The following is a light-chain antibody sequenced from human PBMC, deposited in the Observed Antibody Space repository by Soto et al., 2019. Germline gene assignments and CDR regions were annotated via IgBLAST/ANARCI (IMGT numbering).Light chain of an antibody. CDR1: QGISSW. V-gene: IGKV1-5*01. CDR2: DAS. J-gene: IGKJ1*01. CDR3: QQYNSYSWT. Sequence: VQMTQSPSAMSASVGHRVTVTCRASQGISSWLAWYQQKPGKAPKLLIYDASSLESGVPSRFSGSGSGTEFTLTISSLQPDDFATYYCQQYNSYSWTFGQGTKVDIK.